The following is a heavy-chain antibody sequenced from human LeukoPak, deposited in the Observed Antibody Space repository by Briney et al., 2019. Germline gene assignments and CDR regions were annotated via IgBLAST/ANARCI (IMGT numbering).Heavy chain of an antibody. CDR3: ARDSTPRYSGYDWVF. CDR2: IRYDGSDK. Sequence: GGSLRLSCAASGFIFTDYGMHWVRQAPGKGLEWLTFIRYDGSDKYYADSVKGRFTISRDNSKNTLYLQMNSLTSEDTAVYYCARDSTPRYSGYDWVFWGRGTLVTVSS. J-gene: IGHJ4*02. CDR1: GFIFTDYG. D-gene: IGHD5-12*01. V-gene: IGHV3-30*02.